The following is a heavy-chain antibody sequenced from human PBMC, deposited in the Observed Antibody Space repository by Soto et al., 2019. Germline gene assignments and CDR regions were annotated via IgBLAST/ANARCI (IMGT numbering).Heavy chain of an antibody. V-gene: IGHV1-69*01. D-gene: IGHD1-1*01. Sequence: QVQLVQSGAEVKKPGSSVKVSCKASGGTFSSYAISWVRQAPGQGLEWMGGIIPIFGTANYAQKFQGRVRITADESTNTAYMELSGLRSEDTAVYYFARELTEHIGVQPWFDPWGQGTLVTVSS. CDR1: GGTFSSYA. CDR2: IIPIFGTA. CDR3: ARELTEHIGVQPWFDP. J-gene: IGHJ5*02.